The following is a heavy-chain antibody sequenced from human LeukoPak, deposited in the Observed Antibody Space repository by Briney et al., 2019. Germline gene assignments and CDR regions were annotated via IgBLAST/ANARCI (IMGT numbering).Heavy chain of an antibody. J-gene: IGHJ3*02. D-gene: IGHD1-26*01. CDR2: ISYDGSNK. CDR1: GFTFSSYA. Sequence: QPGGSLRLSCAASGFTFSSYAMHWVRQAPGKGLEWVAVISYDGSNKYYADSVKGRFTISRDNSKNTLYLQMNSLRAEDTAVYYCARGVSGSYRGSYAFDIWGQGTMVTVSS. V-gene: IGHV3-30-3*01. CDR3: ARGVSGSYRGSYAFDI.